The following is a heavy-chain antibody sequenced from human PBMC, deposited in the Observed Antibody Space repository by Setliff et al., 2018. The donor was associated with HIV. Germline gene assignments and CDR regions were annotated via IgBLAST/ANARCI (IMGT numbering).Heavy chain of an antibody. CDR3: ARPQGGLGGGAWFDP. D-gene: IGHD5-12*01. CDR2: ILYGGTT. Sequence: PSETLSLTCTVSGGAMSRNNYYWGWIRQPPGKGLEWIANILYGGTTYYNPSLRSRVTLSVDMSNNQFSLRLTSVTAADTAVYYCARPQGGLGGGAWFDPWGQGTQVTVSS. V-gene: IGHV4-39*01. CDR1: GGAMSRNNYY. J-gene: IGHJ5*02.